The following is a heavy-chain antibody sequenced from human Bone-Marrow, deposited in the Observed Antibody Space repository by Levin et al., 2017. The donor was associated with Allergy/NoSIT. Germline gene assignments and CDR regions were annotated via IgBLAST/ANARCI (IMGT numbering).Heavy chain of an antibody. CDR1: GFTFSSYS. J-gene: IGHJ4*02. V-gene: IGHV3-21*01. CDR3: ARDRLSLVGDKVD. D-gene: IGHD1-26*01. Sequence: GGSLRLSCAASGFTFSSYSMNWVRQAPGKGLEWVSSISSSSSYIYYADSVKGRFTISRDNAKNSLYLQMNSLRAEDTAVYYCARDRLSLVGDKVDWGQGTLVTVSS. CDR2: ISSSSSYI.